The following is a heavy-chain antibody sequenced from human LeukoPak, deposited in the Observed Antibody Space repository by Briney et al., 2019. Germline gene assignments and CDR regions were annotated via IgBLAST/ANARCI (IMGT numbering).Heavy chain of an antibody. V-gene: IGHV3-48*01. CDR1: GFTFSSYS. J-gene: IGHJ5*02. D-gene: IGHD6-19*01. CDR3: ARDLYSSGWYGYNWFDP. Sequence: KTGGSLRLSCAASGFTFSSYSMNWVRQAPGKGLEWVSYISSSSSTIYYADSVKGRFTISRDNAKNSLYLQMNSLRAEDTAVYYCARDLYSSGWYGYNWFDPWGQGTLVTVSS. CDR2: ISSSSSTI.